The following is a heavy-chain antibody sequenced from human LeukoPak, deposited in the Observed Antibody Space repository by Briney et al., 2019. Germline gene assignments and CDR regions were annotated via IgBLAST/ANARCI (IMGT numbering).Heavy chain of an antibody. CDR2: IYHSGST. D-gene: IGHD3-22*01. CDR3: ARDIDYYDSSGATYYFDY. CDR1: GGSVSSSNW. Sequence: SGTLSLTCAVSGGSVSSSNWWSWVRQPPGKGLEWIGEIYHSGSTNYNPSLKSRVTISVDKSKNQFSLKLSSVTAADTAVYYCARDIDYYDSSGATYYFDYWGQGTLVTVSS. J-gene: IGHJ4*02. V-gene: IGHV4-4*02.